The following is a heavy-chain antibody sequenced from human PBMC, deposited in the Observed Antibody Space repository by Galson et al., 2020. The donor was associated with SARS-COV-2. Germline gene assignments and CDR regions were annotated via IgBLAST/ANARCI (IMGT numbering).Heavy chain of an antibody. CDR3: ARDYYDSSGYSTNGMDV. Sequence: GESLKISCAASGFTFSRYALHWVRQAPGKGLEWVAVISYDGRNKHYADSVKGRFTISRDNSKNTLYLQMNSLRPEDTAVYSCARDYYDSSGYSTNGMDVWGQGTTVTGSS. J-gene: IGHJ6*01. CDR2: ISYDGRNK. V-gene: IGHV3-30*04. CDR1: GFTFSRYA. D-gene: IGHD3-22*01.